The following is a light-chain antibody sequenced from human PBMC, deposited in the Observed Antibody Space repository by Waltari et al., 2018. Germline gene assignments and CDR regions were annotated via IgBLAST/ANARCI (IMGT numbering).Light chain of an antibody. CDR3: GTCDDSLGAWV. Sequence: QSVLTQPPSASGTPGQRVTISCSGSSPNIGSDYVYWYQQFPGTAPKLLIYRNSHRPAGAPDRFSGSKFSTSASLAISGLRSEDEADYSCGTCDDSLGAWVFGGGTRVTVL. J-gene: IGLJ3*02. V-gene: IGLV1-47*01. CDR2: RNS. CDR1: SPNIGSDY.